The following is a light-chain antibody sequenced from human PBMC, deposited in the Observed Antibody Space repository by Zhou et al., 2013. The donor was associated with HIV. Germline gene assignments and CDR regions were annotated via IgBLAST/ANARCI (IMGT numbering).Light chain of an antibody. CDR2: GAS. Sequence: EIVLTQSPGTLSLSPGERATLSCRASQSVSSIYLAWYQQKPGQAPRLLIYGASSRATGIPDRFSGSGSGTDFTLTISRLEPEDFAVYYCQQYGSSPYTFGLGDQAGDQ. V-gene: IGKV3-20*01. CDR1: QSVSSIY. J-gene: IGKJ2*01. CDR3: QQYGSSPYT.